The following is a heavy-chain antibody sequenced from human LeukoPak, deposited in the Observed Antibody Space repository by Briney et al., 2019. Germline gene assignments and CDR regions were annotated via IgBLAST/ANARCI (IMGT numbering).Heavy chain of an antibody. V-gene: IGHV3-23*01. D-gene: IGHD5-18*01. Sequence: GGSLRLSCAVSGFTFNNNAMSWVRQAPGKGLECVSAISATGGATYYADSVKGRITISRDNSKSTPYLQMNSLRAEDTAVYYCVKADGVTPEWGQGTLVTISS. CDR2: ISATGGAT. CDR3: VKADGVTPE. J-gene: IGHJ4*02. CDR1: GFTFNNNA.